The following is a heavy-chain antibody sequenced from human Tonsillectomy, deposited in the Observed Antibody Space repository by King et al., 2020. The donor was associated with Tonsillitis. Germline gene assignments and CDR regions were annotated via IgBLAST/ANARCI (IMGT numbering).Heavy chain of an antibody. CDR2: ISRSSSYT. D-gene: IGHD6-6*01. Sequence: VQLVESGGGLVKPGGSLRLSCAASGFTFSDYYMSWIRQAPGKGLEWVSYISRSSSYTNYADSVKGRFTISRDNAKNSLYLQMNSLRDEDTAVYYCARDLADSSSMEAFFDYWGQGTLVTVSS. J-gene: IGHJ4*02. CDR3: ARDLADSSSMEAFFDY. CDR1: GFTFSDYY. V-gene: IGHV3-11*06.